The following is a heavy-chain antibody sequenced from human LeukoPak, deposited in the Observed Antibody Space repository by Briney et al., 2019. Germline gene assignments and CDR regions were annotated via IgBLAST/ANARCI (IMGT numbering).Heavy chain of an antibody. V-gene: IGHV1-8*03. CDR2: MNPNSANT. J-gene: IGHJ3*02. Sequence: ASVKVSCKASGYTFTNYDINWVRQATGQGLEWMGWMNPNSANTGYSQKFQSRVTFTRDTSISTAYMELSSLRSEDTAVYFCARATVVAGYCTTTRCYKPFDIWGQGTMVTVSS. CDR1: GYTFTNYD. D-gene: IGHD2-2*02. CDR3: ARATVVAGYCTTTRCYKPFDI.